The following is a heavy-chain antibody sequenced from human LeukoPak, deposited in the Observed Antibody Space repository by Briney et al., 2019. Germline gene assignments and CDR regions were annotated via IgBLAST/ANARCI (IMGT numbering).Heavy chain of an antibody. J-gene: IGHJ4*02. CDR1: GGSISGYY. CDR3: ARVGSFVGQPNV. V-gene: IGHV4-59*01. D-gene: IGHD3-10*01. CDR2: IYYSGST. Sequence: SETLSLTCTVSGGSISGYYWNWIRQPPGKGLEWFGYIYYSGSTNYNPSLKSRVTISVDTSKNQFSLKLRSVTAADTAVYYCARVGSFVGQPNVWGQGTLVTVSS.